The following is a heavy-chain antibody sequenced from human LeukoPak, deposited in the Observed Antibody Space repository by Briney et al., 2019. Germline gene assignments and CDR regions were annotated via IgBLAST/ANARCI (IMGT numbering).Heavy chain of an antibody. CDR3: AKGGMSSGRYYFDY. J-gene: IGHJ4*02. CDR1: GFTFSSYS. Sequence: GGSLRLSCAASGFTFSSYSMNWVRQAPGEGLEWVSSISSSSSYIYYADSVKGRFTISRDNSKNTLYLQMNSLRAEDTAVYYCAKGGMSSGRYYFDYWGQGTLVTVSS. V-gene: IGHV3-21*04. CDR2: ISSSSSYI. D-gene: IGHD6-19*01.